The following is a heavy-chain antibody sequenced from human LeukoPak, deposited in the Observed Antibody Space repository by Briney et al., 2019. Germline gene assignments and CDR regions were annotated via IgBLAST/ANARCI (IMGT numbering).Heavy chain of an antibody. CDR3: VRHSGYYYFDY. CDR2: TNTDGSST. CDR1: GFTFSLHW. J-gene: IGHJ4*02. V-gene: IGHV3-74*01. Sequence: GGSLRLSCAASGFTFSLHWMHWVRQAPGQGLVWVSRTNTDGSSTSHADSVKGRFTISRDNAKKTLYLQMNSLRAEDTAVYYCVRHSGYYYFDYWGQGTLVTVSS. D-gene: IGHD3-22*01.